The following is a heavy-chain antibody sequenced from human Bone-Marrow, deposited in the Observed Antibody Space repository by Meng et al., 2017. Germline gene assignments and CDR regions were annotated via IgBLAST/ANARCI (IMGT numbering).Heavy chain of an antibody. CDR1: GFTFSSYW. V-gene: IGHV3-74*01. CDR3: ARGGYYLDSSGYCTVDY. D-gene: IGHD3-22*01. Sequence: GESLKISCTASGFTFSSYWMHWFRQAPGKGLVWVSRINSDGSTTTYADSVKGRFTISRDNAMNTLYLQMNSLRAEDTAVYYCARGGYYLDSSGYCTVDYWGQGTLVTVSS. CDR2: INSDGSTT. J-gene: IGHJ4*02.